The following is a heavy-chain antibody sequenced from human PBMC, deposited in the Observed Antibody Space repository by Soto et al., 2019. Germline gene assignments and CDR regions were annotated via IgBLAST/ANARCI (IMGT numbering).Heavy chain of an antibody. D-gene: IGHD3-10*01. CDR3: AKSFGYYSSEAG. CDR2: TSGSGERT. Sequence: PGGSLRLSCAASGFTFKNYAMSGVRQAPGKGLEWVSATSGSGERTYYADSVKGRFTISRDNSKNTLYLQMNSLRAEDTAVYYCAKSFGYYSSEAGWGQGTLVTVSS. J-gene: IGHJ4*02. CDR1: GFTFKNYA. V-gene: IGHV3-23*01.